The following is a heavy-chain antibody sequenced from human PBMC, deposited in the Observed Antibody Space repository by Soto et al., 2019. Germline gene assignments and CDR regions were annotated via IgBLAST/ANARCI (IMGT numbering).Heavy chain of an antibody. CDR1: GYTFTSYG. Sequence: QVQLVQSGAEVKKPGASVKVSCKASGYTFTSYGISWVRQAPGQGLEWMGWISAYNGNTNYAQKLQGRVTMTTDTSTSPAHRELRSQRSDDTAVYDCARDLQTSTWIQQWVTGGAFDSWGQGTMGTVSS. J-gene: IGHJ3*02. D-gene: IGHD5-18*01. V-gene: IGHV1-18*04. CDR3: ARDLQTSTWIQQWVTGGAFDS. CDR2: ISAYNGNT.